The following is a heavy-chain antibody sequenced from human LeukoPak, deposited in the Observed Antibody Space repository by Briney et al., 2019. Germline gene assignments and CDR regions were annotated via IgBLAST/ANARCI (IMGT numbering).Heavy chain of an antibody. V-gene: IGHV3-11*01. J-gene: IGHJ4*02. D-gene: IGHD1-26*01. CDR1: GFTFSDYY. Sequence: GGSLRLSCAASGFTFSDYYMSWIRQAPGKGLGWVSYISSSGSTRYYADSVKGRFTISRDNAKNSLYLQMNSLRAEDTAVYYCARGTPGWELLWGTDWGVDSWGPGALVTVSS. CDR3: ARGTPGWELLWGTDWGVDS. CDR2: ISSSGSTR.